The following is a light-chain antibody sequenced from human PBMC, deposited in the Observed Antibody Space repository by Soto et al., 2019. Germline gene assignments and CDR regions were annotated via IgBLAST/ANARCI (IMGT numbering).Light chain of an antibody. CDR1: SSDVGTYNY. CDR2: EVI. J-gene: IGLJ2*01. V-gene: IGLV2-14*01. Sequence: QSVLAQPASVSGSPGQSITISCTGSSSDVGTYNYVSWYQQHPGKAPKLMLFEVINRPSGISNRFSGSKSGNTASLTISGLQSEDEAVYYCSSYTNGNTAVVFGGGTKLTV. CDR3: SSYTNGNTAVV.